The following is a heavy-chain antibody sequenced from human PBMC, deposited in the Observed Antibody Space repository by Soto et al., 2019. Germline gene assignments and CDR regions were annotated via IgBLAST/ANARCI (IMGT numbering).Heavy chain of an antibody. CDR2: ISYDGSNK. D-gene: IGHD6-13*01. CDR1: GFTFSSYG. J-gene: IGHJ4*02. CDR3: AKAPYSSSWYYFDY. Sequence: VQLVESGGGVVQPGRSLRLSCAASGFTFSSYGMHWVRQAPGKGLEWVAVISYDGSNKYYADSVKGRFTISRDNSKNTLYLQMNSLRAEDTAVYYCAKAPYSSSWYYFDYWGQGTLVTVSS. V-gene: IGHV3-30*18.